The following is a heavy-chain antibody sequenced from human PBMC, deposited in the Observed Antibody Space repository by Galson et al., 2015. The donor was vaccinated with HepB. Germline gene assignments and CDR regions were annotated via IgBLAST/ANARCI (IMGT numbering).Heavy chain of an antibody. CDR2: ISAYNGNT. CDR1: GYTFTSYG. CDR3: ARGVAGVVAENWFDP. D-gene: IGHD2-15*01. V-gene: IGHV1-18*04. J-gene: IGHJ5*02. Sequence: SVKVSCKASGYTFTSYGISWVRQAPGQGLEWMGWISAYNGNTNYAQKLQGRVTMTTDTSTSTAYMELRSLRSDDTAVYYCARGVAGVVAENWFDPWGQGTLVTVSS.